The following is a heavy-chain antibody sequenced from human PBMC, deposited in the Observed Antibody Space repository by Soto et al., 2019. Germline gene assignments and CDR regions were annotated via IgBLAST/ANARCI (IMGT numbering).Heavy chain of an antibody. D-gene: IGHD1-7*01. J-gene: IGHJ5*02. CDR3: TRDSAGTTESVRFDP. CDR1: GVPFTTYS. Sequence: GGSLRLSCAASGVPFTTYSMNWVRQAPGKGLEWVSSISTRSTYIYYADSVKGRFTISRDNAKNSLYPQMNSLRAEDTAVYYCTRDSAGTTESVRFDPWGQGTLVTVSS. CDR2: ISTRSTYI. V-gene: IGHV3-21*01.